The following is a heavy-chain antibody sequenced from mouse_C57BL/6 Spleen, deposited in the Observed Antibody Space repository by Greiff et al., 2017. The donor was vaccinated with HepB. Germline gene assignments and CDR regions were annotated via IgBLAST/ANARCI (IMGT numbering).Heavy chain of an antibody. CDR2: IDPEGGET. J-gene: IGHJ4*01. CDR1: GFNIKDYY. V-gene: IGHV14-2*01. Sequence: EVKLEESGAELVKPGASVKLSCTASGFNIKDYYMHWVKQRTEQGLEWIGRIDPEGGETKYDPKFQGKATITADTSSNTSYLQLSSLTSEDTAVYYCARHAMDYWGQGTSVTVSS. CDR3: ARHAMDY.